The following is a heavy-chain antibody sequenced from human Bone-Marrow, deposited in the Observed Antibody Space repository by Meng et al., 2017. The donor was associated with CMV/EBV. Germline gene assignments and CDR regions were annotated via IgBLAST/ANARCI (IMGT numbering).Heavy chain of an antibody. Sequence: GGSLRLSCAASGFTFSSYAMSWVRQAPGKGLEWVSAISGSGGGTYYADSVKGRFTISRDNSKNTLYLQMNSLRAEDTAVYYCAKDRWFGETVNWFDPWGQGTLVTVSS. V-gene: IGHV3-23*01. J-gene: IGHJ5*02. D-gene: IGHD3-10*01. CDR3: AKDRWFGETVNWFDP. CDR2: ISGSGGGT. CDR1: GFTFSSYA.